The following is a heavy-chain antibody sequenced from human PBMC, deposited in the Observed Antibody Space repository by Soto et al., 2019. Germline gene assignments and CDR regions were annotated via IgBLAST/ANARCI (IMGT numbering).Heavy chain of an antibody. CDR2: IHHRGTT. CDR1: DSSMNSNYY. D-gene: IGHD4-17*01. V-gene: IGHV4-38-2*01. Sequence: PSETLSLTCGVSDSSMNSNYYWVWIRQPPGKGLEWIGAIHHRGTTYYTPSLNSPITISMDMSKNHFSLRLSSVTAADTPVYYCARGLYGGNSDYWGQGTPVPVSS. J-gene: IGHJ4*02. CDR3: ARGLYGGNSDY.